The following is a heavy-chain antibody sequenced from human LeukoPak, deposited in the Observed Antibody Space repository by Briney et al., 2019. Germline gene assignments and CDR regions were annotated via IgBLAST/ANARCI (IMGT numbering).Heavy chain of an antibody. CDR1: GGSVSSENSY. CDR2: IYADGSS. J-gene: IGHJ4*02. D-gene: IGHD3-10*01. Sequence: SETLSLTCTVSGGSVSSENSYWNWIRQPAGKGLEWIGRIYADGSSTYNPSLKSRVTISVDTSKNQFSLRLTSMTAADTAVYYCAGGYYYRGWGQGTLVTVSS. CDR3: AGGYYYRG. V-gene: IGHV4-61*02.